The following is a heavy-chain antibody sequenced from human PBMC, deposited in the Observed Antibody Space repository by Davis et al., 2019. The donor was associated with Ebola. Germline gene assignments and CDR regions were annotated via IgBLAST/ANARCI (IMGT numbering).Heavy chain of an antibody. V-gene: IGHV3-74*01. CDR3: ARVASGPLNRWFDP. CDR2: ISTDGSII. J-gene: IGHJ5*02. Sequence: PGGSLRLSCAASGFTFSSYCMHWVRQAPGKGLVWVSRISTDGSIINYADSVKGRFTIFRDNPKNTVYLQMNSLRAEDTAVYYCARVASGPLNRWFDPWGQGTLVTVSS. D-gene: IGHD2-15*01. CDR1: GFTFSSYC.